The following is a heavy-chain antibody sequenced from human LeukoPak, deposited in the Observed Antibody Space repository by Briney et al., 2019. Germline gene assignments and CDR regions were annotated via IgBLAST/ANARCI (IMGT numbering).Heavy chain of an antibody. CDR1: GFTFSSYA. D-gene: IGHD2-2*01. J-gene: IGHJ6*03. V-gene: IGHV3-23*01. Sequence: PGGSLRLSCAASGFTFSSYAMSWVRQAPGKGLEWVSAISGSGGSTYYADSVKGRFTISRDNSKNTLYLQMNSLRAEDTAVYYCAKGPKCSSTSCYYSYYMDVWGKGTTVTVSS. CDR2: ISGSGGST. CDR3: AKGPKCSSTSCYYSYYMDV.